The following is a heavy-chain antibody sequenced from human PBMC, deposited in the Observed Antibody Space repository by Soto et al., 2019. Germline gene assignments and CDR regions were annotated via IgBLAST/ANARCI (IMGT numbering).Heavy chain of an antibody. J-gene: IGHJ4*02. Sequence: LSLTCTVSTDSSSFTNSYWDWIRQPPGKGLQWIGSSSYNGGTFYNPSLKGRVVISFDTSKKQSSLQVTSVTAADTAVYFCARHRIEVVWRGFDFWGQGSPVTVSS. CDR3: ARHRIEVVWRGFDF. D-gene: IGHD3-10*01. CDR2: SSYNGGT. CDR1: TDSSSFTNSY. V-gene: IGHV4-39*01.